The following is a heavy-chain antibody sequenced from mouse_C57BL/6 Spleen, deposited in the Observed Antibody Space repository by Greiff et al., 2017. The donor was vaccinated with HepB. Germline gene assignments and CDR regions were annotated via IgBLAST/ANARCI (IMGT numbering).Heavy chain of an antibody. Sequence: VHVKQSGPELVKPGASVKIPCKASGYTFTDYNMDWVKQSHGKSLEWIGDINPNNGGTIYNQKFKGKATLTVDKSSSTAYMELRSLTSEDTAVYYCARWGAAQALYAMDYWGQGTSVTVSS. CDR2: INPNNGGT. CDR3: ARWGAAQALYAMDY. J-gene: IGHJ4*01. CDR1: GYTFTDYN. D-gene: IGHD3-2*02. V-gene: IGHV1-18*01.